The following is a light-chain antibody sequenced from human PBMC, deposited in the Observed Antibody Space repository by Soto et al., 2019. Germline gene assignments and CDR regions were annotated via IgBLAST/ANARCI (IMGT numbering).Light chain of an antibody. Sequence: QSVLTQSPSVSAAPGQKVTISCSGSSSNIGKNYVSWYQQFPGTAPKVLIYDNNQRPSGIPDRFSGSKSGTSATLDITGLQTGDEADYYCGSWDNSLSAVVFGGGTKLTVL. V-gene: IGLV1-51*01. CDR3: GSWDNSLSAVV. CDR2: DNN. CDR1: SSNIGKNY. J-gene: IGLJ2*01.